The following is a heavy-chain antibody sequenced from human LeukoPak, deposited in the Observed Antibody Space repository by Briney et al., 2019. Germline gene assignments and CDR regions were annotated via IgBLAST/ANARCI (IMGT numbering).Heavy chain of an antibody. J-gene: IGHJ4*02. V-gene: IGHV3-11*04. D-gene: IGHD2-15*01. CDR2: ISSSGSTI. CDR3: ARDRYCSGGSCYWTRDFDY. CDR1: GLTFSDYY. Sequence: NPWGSLRLSCAASGLTFSDYYMSWIRQAPGKELEWVSYISSSGSTIYYADSVKGRFTISRDNAKNSLYLQMNSLRAEDTAVYYCARDRYCSGGSCYWTRDFDYWGQGTLVTVSS.